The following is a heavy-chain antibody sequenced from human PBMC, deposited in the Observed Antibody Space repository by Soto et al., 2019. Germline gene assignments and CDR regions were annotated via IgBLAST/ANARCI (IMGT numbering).Heavy chain of an antibody. Sequence: QVQLQESGPGLVKPSETLSLTCTVSGGSIGSYYWSWIRQPPGKGLEWIGYIYYSGSTNYNPSLKSRVTISVDTSKNQCSLKLSSVTAADTAVYYCATGRKPWSDYWGQGTLVTVSS. J-gene: IGHJ4*02. D-gene: IGHD1-26*01. V-gene: IGHV4-59*08. CDR2: IYYSGST. CDR3: ATGRKPWSDY. CDR1: GGSIGSYY.